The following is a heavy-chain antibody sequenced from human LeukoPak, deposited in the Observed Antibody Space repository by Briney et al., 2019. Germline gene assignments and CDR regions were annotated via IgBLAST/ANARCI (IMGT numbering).Heavy chain of an antibody. CDR1: GGSVSSGGHY. D-gene: IGHD6-6*01. CDR2: IYYSGST. J-gene: IGHJ1*01. V-gene: IGHV4-39*07. Sequence: PSETLSLTCIVSGGSVSSGGHYWGWIRQPPGKGLEWIGSIYYSGSTYYNPSLNNRVTIFIDTSKNQFSLNLNSVTAADTAVYYCARGGAARLHFQNWGQGTLVTVSS. CDR3: ARGGAARLHFQN.